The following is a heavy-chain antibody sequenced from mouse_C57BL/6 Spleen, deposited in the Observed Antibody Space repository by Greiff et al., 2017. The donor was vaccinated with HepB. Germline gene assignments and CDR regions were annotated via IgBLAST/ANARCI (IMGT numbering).Heavy chain of an antibody. CDR2: ISYDGSN. V-gene: IGHV3-6*01. Sequence: DVQLQESGPGLVKPSQSLSLTCSVTGYSITSGYYWNWIRQFPGNKLEWMGYISYDGSNNYNPSLKNRISITRDTSKNQFFLKLNSVTTEDTATYYCARGGDGYYPYAMDYWGQGTSVTVSS. CDR3: ARGGDGYYPYAMDY. CDR1: GYSITSGYY. J-gene: IGHJ4*01. D-gene: IGHD2-3*01.